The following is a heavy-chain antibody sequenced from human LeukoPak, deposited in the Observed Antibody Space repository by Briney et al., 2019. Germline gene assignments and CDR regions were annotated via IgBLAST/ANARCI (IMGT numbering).Heavy chain of an antibody. CDR1: GDSISSGHY. CDR2: IHHSGST. Sequence: PSETVSLTCTVSGDSISSGHYWDWIRQPPGRGLEWIGSIHHSGSTWYNPSLKSRVTISLDTSQTQISLRVTSVTAADTAVYYCARGTDYYDSSGWLDPWGQGTLVTVSS. D-gene: IGHD3-22*01. V-gene: IGHV4-38-2*02. CDR3: ARGTDYYDSSGWLDP. J-gene: IGHJ5*02.